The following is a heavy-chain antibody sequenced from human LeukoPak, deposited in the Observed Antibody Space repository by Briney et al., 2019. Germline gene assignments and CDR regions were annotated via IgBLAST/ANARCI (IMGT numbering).Heavy chain of an antibody. J-gene: IGHJ4*02. D-gene: IGHD3-9*01. CDR1: GASISSDKW. Sequence: SETLYLTCAVSGASISSDKWWSWVRQPPGKGLEWIGEIHHSGNTNYSPSLKSRVTMSADKSKNEFSLRLTSVTAADTAVYYCARAGVWLPAVWGQGTLVTVSS. V-gene: IGHV4-4*02. CDR3: ARAGVWLPAV. CDR2: IHHSGNT.